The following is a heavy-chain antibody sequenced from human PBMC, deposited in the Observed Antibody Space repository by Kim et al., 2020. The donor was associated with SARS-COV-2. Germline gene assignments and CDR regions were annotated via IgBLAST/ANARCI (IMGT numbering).Heavy chain of an antibody. CDR2: IDHSGAT. CDR1: GVSFSGYS. J-gene: IGHJ4*02. CDR3: ARGGPNSAYDFDF. D-gene: IGHD5-12*01. V-gene: IGHV4-34*01. Sequence: SETLSLTCGVYGVSFSGYSWSWIRQPPGKGLEWIGEIDHSGATNYIPSLKSRVSMSVDTSKNQFSLKLNSVTAADTAVYYCARGGPNSAYDFDFWGQGTLVTVSS.